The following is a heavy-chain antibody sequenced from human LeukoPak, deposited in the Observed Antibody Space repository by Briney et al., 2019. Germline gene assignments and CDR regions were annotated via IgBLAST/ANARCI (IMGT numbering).Heavy chain of an antibody. V-gene: IGHV1-18*01. D-gene: IGHD2-21*01. CDR3: ARDLFYGMDV. CDR2: ISGHSGET. Sequence: ASVKVSCKASGYTFNSFGISWVRQAPGQGLEWMGWISGHSGETNYAQKVQGRLTMTTETSTSTAYMELRSLRSDDTAVYYCARDLFYGMDVRGQGTTVTVSS. J-gene: IGHJ6*02. CDR1: GYTFNSFG.